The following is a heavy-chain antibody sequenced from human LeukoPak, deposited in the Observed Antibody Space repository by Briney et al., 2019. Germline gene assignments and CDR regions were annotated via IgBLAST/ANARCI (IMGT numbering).Heavy chain of an antibody. D-gene: IGHD3-22*01. CDR1: GFTFSSYE. CDR2: ISSSGSTI. J-gene: IGHJ5*02. CDR3: ARSYYDSSGCYNWFDP. Sequence: TGGSLRLSCAASGFTFSSYEMNWVRQAPGKGLEWVSYISSSGSTIYYADSVKGRFTISRDNAKNSLYLQMNSLRAEDTAVYYCARSYYDSSGCYNWFDPWGQGTLVTVSS. V-gene: IGHV3-48*03.